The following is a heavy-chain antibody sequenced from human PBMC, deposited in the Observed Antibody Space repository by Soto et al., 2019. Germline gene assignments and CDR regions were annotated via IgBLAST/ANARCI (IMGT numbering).Heavy chain of an antibody. CDR3: AKDVSSGWGNWFDP. J-gene: IGHJ5*02. D-gene: IGHD6-19*01. Sequence: EVQLLESGGGLIQPGGSLRLSCTASGFTFSTFAMTWVRQAPGKGLEWVSTISGSGGSTYFADSVKGRFTISRDNSKNTLSLQMSSLRAEDTAIYYCAKDVSSGWGNWFDPWGQGTLVTVSS. CDR1: GFTFSTFA. V-gene: IGHV3-23*01. CDR2: ISGSGGST.